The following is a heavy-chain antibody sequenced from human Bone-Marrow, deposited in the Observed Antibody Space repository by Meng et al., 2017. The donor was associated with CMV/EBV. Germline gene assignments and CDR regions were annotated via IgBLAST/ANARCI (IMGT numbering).Heavy chain of an antibody. Sequence: SGFTFTTYGMHWVRQAPGKGLEWVAVISYDGSNKYYADSVKGRFTISRDNSKNTLYLQMNSLRAEDTAVFYCAKDVNGTHYGRYFDSWGQGALVTVSS. CDR3: AKDVNGTHYGRYFDS. J-gene: IGHJ4*02. CDR2: ISYDGSNK. CDR1: GFTFTTYG. V-gene: IGHV3-30*18. D-gene: IGHD1-26*01.